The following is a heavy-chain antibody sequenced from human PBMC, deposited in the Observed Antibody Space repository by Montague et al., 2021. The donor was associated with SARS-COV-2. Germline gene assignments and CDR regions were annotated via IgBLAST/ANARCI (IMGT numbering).Heavy chain of an antibody. CDR3: ARHYSATLPAVY. D-gene: IGHD2-15*01. CDR2: ISDSGST. V-gene: IGHV4-59*08. CDR1: GGSISSFY. J-gene: IGHJ4*02. Sequence: SETLSLTCTVSGGSISSFYWSWFRQPPGPGLEWIGYISDSGSTNYNPSLTSRVTMSVDTSKNQFSLKVNSVTAADTAVYYCARHYSATLPAVYWGQGTLVTGSS.